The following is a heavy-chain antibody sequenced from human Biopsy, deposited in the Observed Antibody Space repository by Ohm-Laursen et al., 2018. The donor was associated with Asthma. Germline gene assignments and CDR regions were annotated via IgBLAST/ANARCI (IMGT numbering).Heavy chain of an antibody. V-gene: IGHV3-11*01. Sequence: SLRLSCAASGFSFSDYYMTWMRQAPGKGLEWVSSISSSGCTKYPAESVQGRFTISRDNDQKSLFLQRGSLRAEDTAIYYCARVFESSEWGPFYHFGLDVWGQGTTVAVSS. D-gene: IGHD6-25*01. CDR1: GFSFSDYY. CDR3: ARVFESSEWGPFYHFGLDV. J-gene: IGHJ6*02. CDR2: ISSSGCTK.